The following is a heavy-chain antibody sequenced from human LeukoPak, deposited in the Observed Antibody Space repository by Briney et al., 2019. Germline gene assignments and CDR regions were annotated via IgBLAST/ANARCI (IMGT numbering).Heavy chain of an antibody. Sequence: PSETLSLTCTVSGGSISSYYWSWIRQPPGKGLEWIGYIYYSGSTNYNPSLKSRVTISVDTSKNQFSLKLSSVTAADTDVYYCASRALTGYHSYWGQGTLVTVSS. CDR2: IYYSGST. D-gene: IGHD3-9*01. V-gene: IGHV4-59*01. CDR3: ASRALTGYHSY. J-gene: IGHJ4*02. CDR1: GGSISSYY.